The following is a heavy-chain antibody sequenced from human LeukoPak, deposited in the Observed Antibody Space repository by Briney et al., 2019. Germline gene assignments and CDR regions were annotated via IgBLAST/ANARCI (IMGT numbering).Heavy chain of an antibody. D-gene: IGHD3-22*01. J-gene: IGHJ4*02. CDR2: IWYDGSNK. V-gene: IGHV3-33*01. CDR1: GLTFSSYG. Sequence: GGSLRLSCAASGLTFSSYGMHWVRQAPGKGLEWVAVIWYDGSNKYYADSVKGRFTISRDNSKNTLYLQMNSLRAEDTAVYYCATNFDSSGYSYYFDYWGQGTLVTVSS. CDR3: ATNFDSSGYSYYFDY.